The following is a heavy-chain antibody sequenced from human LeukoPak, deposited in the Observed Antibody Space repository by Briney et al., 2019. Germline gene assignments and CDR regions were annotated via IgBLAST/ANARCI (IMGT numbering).Heavy chain of an antibody. V-gene: IGHV3-7*01. J-gene: IGHJ4*02. CDR1: GLALSTYW. CDR3: ARDVYDDTSGLVY. D-gene: IGHD3-22*01. CDR2: IKEDGSEK. Sequence: PGGSPRLSCAASGLALSTYWTTWVRQTPGEGVEWVANIKEDGSEKSYVGSVKGRFTISREHARPSLYLQMNSLSPEDMARYFFARDVYDDTSGLVYCGQGTLVTVSS.